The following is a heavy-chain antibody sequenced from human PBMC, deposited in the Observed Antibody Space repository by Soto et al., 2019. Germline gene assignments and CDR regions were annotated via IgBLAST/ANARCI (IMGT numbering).Heavy chain of an antibody. V-gene: IGHV3-23*01. Sequence: SLRLSCAASGFTFSSYAMSWVRQAPGKGLEWVSAISGSGGSTYYADSVKGRFTISRDNSKNTLYLQMNSLRAEDTAVYYCAKIPPLEQQLALYYFDYWGQGTLVTVSS. D-gene: IGHD6-13*01. CDR2: ISGSGGST. CDR1: GFTFSSYA. CDR3: AKIPPLEQQLALYYFDY. J-gene: IGHJ4*02.